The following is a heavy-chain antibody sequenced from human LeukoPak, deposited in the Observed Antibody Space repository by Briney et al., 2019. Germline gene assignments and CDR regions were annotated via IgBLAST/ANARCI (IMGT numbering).Heavy chain of an antibody. Sequence: ASVKVSCKASGYTFTSYGISWVRQAPGQGLEWMGWISGYNGHTKYAQKFQGRVTMTRDTSISTAYMELSRLRSDDTAVYYCTRNSGGYYGFDYWGQGTLVTVSS. V-gene: IGHV1-18*01. D-gene: IGHD1-26*01. J-gene: IGHJ4*02. CDR1: GYTFTSYG. CDR3: TRNSGGYYGFDY. CDR2: ISGYNGHT.